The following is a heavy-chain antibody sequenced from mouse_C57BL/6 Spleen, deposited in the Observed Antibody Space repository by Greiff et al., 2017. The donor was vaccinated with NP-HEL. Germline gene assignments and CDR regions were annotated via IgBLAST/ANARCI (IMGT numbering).Heavy chain of an antibody. V-gene: IGHV3-6*01. D-gene: IGHD2-3*01. CDR2: ISYDGSN. J-gene: IGHJ4*01. CDR1: GYSITSGYY. CDR3: ARAYDPFYAMGY. Sequence: EVKLMESGPGLVKPSQSLSLTCSVTGYSITSGYYWNWIRQFPGNKLEWMGYISYDGSNNYNPSLKNRIPITRDTSKNQFFLKLDAVTTEDTSTYYCARAYDPFYAMGYWVQGTSVTVSS.